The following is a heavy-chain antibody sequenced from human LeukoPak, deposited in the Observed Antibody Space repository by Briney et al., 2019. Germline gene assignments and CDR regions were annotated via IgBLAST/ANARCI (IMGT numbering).Heavy chain of an antibody. J-gene: IGHJ4*02. Sequence: SQTLSLTCAVSGGSISSGGYSWSWIRQPPGKGLEWIGYIYHSGSTYYNPPLKSRVTISVDRSKNQFSLKLSSVTAADTAVYYCARVLPTYDFWSGYIDYWGQGTLVTVSS. CDR2: IYHSGST. CDR3: ARVLPTYDFWSGYIDY. V-gene: IGHV4-30-2*01. CDR1: GGSISSGGYS. D-gene: IGHD3-3*01.